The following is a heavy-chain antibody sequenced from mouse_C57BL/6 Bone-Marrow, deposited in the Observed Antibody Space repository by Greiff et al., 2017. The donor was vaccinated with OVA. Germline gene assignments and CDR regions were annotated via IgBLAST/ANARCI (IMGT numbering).Heavy chain of an antibody. CDR3: ERGAQASLDY. V-gene: IGHV3-5*01. Sequence: EVQLQESGPGLVKPSQTVFLTCTVTGISITTGYYRWSWIRPFPGNKLEWIGFIYYSGTITYNPSLPSRTTITRDTPKNNFFLEMSSLTAEDTATYYCERGAQASLDYWGQGTTLTVSS. CDR2: IYYSGTI. CDR1: GISITTGYYR. D-gene: IGHD3-2*02. J-gene: IGHJ2*01.